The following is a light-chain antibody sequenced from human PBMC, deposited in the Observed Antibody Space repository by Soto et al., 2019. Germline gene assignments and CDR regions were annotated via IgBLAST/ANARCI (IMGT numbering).Light chain of an antibody. V-gene: IGKV3-15*01. CDR2: GAS. J-gene: IGKJ4*01. CDR3: QQYNNWPPLT. Sequence: DIVVTQSPATLSVSPGERATLSCRASQSVSSDLVWYQQKNAREPRLLLYGASTKGTGIPARFSGSGSGTEFTLPISSLQSEDFAVYYCQQYNNWPPLTFGGGTKVEIK. CDR1: QSVSSD.